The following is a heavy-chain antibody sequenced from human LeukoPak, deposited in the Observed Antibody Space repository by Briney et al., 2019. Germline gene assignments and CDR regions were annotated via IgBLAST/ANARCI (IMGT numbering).Heavy chain of an antibody. CDR3: ARETVVVAVRRGMDV. Sequence: GGSLRLSCAASGFTFSDYYMSWIRQAPGKGLEWVSYISSSSSYTNYADSVKGRFTISRDNAKNSLYLQMNSLRAEDTAVYYCARETVVVAVRRGMDVWGQGTTVTVSS. J-gene: IGHJ6*02. CDR1: GFTFSDYY. D-gene: IGHD2-15*01. CDR2: ISSSSSYT. V-gene: IGHV3-11*05.